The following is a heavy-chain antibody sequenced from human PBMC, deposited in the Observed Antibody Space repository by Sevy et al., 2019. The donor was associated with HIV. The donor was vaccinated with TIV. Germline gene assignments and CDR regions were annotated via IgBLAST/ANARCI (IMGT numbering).Heavy chain of an antibody. Sequence: GGSLRLSCVASGFSFRSYWMTWVRQAPGKGLEWVANINQEGSEKYYVDSVKGRFTISRDNAKNSLYLQINSLRVEDTAAYYCVRAGSYGDTYFYDYGMDVWGQGTTVTVSS. D-gene: IGHD3-16*01. J-gene: IGHJ6*02. CDR1: GFSFRSYW. CDR2: INQEGSEK. V-gene: IGHV3-7*01. CDR3: VRAGSYGDTYFYDYGMDV.